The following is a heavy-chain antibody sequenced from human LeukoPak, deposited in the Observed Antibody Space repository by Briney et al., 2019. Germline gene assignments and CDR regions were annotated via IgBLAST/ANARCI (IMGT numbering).Heavy chain of an antibody. Sequence: GGSLRLSCAASGFTFSDYYMSWIRQAPGKRLEWVSYISSSSSYTNYADSVKGRFTISRDNAKNSLYLQMNSLRAEDTAVYYCARDKSGYDAFDIWGQGTMVTVSS. CDR2: ISSSSSYT. J-gene: IGHJ3*02. CDR1: GFTFSDYY. V-gene: IGHV3-11*06. CDR3: ARDKSGYDAFDI. D-gene: IGHD5-12*01.